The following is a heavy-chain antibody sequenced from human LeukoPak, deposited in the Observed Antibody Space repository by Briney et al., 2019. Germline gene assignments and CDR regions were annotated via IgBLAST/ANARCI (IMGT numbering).Heavy chain of an antibody. Sequence: GGSLRLSCVASGFTFSSHWMSWVRQAPGKGLEWVANIKPDGIEKHSVDSVKGRFTISRDNAKNSLFLQMNSLRAEDTAVYYCAREDGTFEYWGQGTLVTVSS. CDR3: AREDGTFEY. CDR1: GFTFSSHW. V-gene: IGHV3-7*03. CDR2: IKPDGIEK. J-gene: IGHJ4*02. D-gene: IGHD5-24*01.